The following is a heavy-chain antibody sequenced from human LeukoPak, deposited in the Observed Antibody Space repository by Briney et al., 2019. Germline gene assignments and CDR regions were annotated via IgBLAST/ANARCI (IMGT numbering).Heavy chain of an antibody. CDR1: GFTFSSYW. V-gene: IGHV3-7*01. CDR2: IKQDGSEK. CDR3: ARDSLGMYYYGSGALDY. D-gene: IGHD3-10*01. J-gene: IGHJ4*02. Sequence: GSLRLSCAASGFTFSSYWMSWVRQAPGKGLEWVANIKQDGSEKYYVDSVKGRFTISRDNAKNSLYLQMNSPRAEDTAVYYCARDSLGMYYYGSGALDYWGQGTLVTVSS.